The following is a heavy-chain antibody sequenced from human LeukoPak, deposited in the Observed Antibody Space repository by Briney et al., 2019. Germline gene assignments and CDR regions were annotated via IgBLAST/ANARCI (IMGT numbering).Heavy chain of an antibody. CDR1: GFGLSNYA. CDR2: ISDSGTDT. CDR3: ATQNFDY. V-gene: IGHV3-23*01. Sequence: PGGSLRLSCEASGFGLSNYAMSWVRQAPGEGLEWVSRISDSGTDTYYADSVKGRFTISRDTSKNTLFLLMNSLRAEDTAVYYCATQNFDYWGQGTLVTVSS. J-gene: IGHJ4*02.